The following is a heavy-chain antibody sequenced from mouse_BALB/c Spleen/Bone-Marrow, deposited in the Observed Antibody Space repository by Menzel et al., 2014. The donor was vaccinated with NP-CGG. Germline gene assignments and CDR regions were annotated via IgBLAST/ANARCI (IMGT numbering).Heavy chain of an antibody. Sequence: VQGVESGAELVKPGASVKLSCEASGYTFTSYYMYWVKQRPGQGLEWIGGINPSNGGTNFNEKFKSKATLTVDKSSSTAYMQLSSLTSEDSAVYYCTRDHYYYGSSYWYFDVWGAGTTVTVSS. V-gene: IGHV1S81*02. CDR3: TRDHYYYGSSYWYFDV. CDR1: GYTFTSYY. J-gene: IGHJ1*01. CDR2: INPSNGGT. D-gene: IGHD1-1*01.